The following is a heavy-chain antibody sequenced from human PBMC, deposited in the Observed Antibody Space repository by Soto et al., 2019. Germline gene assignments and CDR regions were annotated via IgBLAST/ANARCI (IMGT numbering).Heavy chain of an antibody. CDR3: ARHVGGYYYYMDV. D-gene: IGHD2-15*01. CDR2: IYYSGNT. J-gene: IGHJ6*03. CDR1: GGSVSSGSYY. Sequence: QLQLQESGPGLVKPSETLSLTCTVSGGSVSSGSYYWGWIRQPPGKGLEWIGSIYYSGNTYYNPSLNSGVTISIDTSKNQFSLKLSSVTAADTAMYYCARHVGGYYYYMDVWGKGTTVTVSS. V-gene: IGHV4-39*01.